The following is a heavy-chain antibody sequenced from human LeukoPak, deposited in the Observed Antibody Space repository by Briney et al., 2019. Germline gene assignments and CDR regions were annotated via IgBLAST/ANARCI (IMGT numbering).Heavy chain of an antibody. CDR1: GVTLSSYA. J-gene: IGHJ6*02. CDR3: AKRDVTYGLDV. Sequence: GGSLRLSCAASGVTLSSYAMSWARQAPGKGLEWVSGISSSGSGGNTYYADSVKGRFTISRDSSKNTLFLHMNTLRAEDTAVYYCAKRDVTYGLDVWGQGTTVTVSS. CDR2: ISSSGSGGNT. V-gene: IGHV3-23*01. D-gene: IGHD5-24*01.